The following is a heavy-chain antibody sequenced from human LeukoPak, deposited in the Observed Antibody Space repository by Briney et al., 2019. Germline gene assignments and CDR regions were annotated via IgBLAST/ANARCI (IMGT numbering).Heavy chain of an antibody. CDR1: GFTFSGSA. CDR2: IRNKANNYAT. J-gene: IGHJ4*02. D-gene: IGHD3-3*01. CDR3: VFWSGQAFDY. V-gene: IGHV3-73*01. Sequence: GGSLRLSCAASGFTFSGSAMHWVRQASGKGLEWVGRIRNKANNYATAYAASVKGRFTISRDDSKNTAYLQMNSLKTEDTAVYYCVFWSGQAFDYWGQGTLVTVSS.